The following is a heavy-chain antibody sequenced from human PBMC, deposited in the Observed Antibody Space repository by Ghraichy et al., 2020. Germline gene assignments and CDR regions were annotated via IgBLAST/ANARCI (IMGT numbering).Heavy chain of an antibody. D-gene: IGHD2-15*01. V-gene: IGHV4-34*01. CDR3: ARARYCAGGSCPRYFDT. J-gene: IGHJ4*02. Sequence: GSLRLSCDVYGESFSAYFRSWIRQPPGKGLEWIGEINHGGSTNYNPSLKRRVTISVDTSKNPFSLRLSSVTAADTAVYYWARARYCAGGSCPRYFDTWGQGTLVTVSS. CDR1: GESFSAYF. CDR2: INHGGST.